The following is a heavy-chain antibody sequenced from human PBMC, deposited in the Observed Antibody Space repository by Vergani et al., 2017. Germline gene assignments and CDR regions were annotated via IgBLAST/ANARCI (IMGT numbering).Heavy chain of an antibody. CDR3: AKDWRLLYNRFDP. CDR1: GFTFNQYG. J-gene: IGHJ5*02. CDR2: TWYDGNNK. Sequence: QVQLVESGGGVVQPGRSLRLSCAASGFTFNQYGMHWVRQAPGKGLEWVAVTWYDGNNKQYADSVKGGFTISRDNSKSTMYLQMNSLRDEDTGVYYCAKDWRLLYNRFDPWGQGTLVTVSS. D-gene: IGHD1-14*01. V-gene: IGHV3-33*06.